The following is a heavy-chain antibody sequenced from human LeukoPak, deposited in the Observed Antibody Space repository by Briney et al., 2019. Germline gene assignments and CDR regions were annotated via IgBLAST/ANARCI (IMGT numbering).Heavy chain of an antibody. D-gene: IGHD3-9*01. V-gene: IGHV3-30*18. J-gene: IGHJ6*02. Sequence: GRSLRLSCAASGFTFSSYVMHWVRQAPGKGLEWVAVISYDGSNKYYADSVKGRFTISRDNSKNTLYLQMNSLRAEDTAVYYCANPYYDILTGYYKGHYGLDVWGQGTTVTVSS. CDR2: ISYDGSNK. CDR3: ANPYYDILTGYYKGHYGLDV. CDR1: GFTFSSYV.